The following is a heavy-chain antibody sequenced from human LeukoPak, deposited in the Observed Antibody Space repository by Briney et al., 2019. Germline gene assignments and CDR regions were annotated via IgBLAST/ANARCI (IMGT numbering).Heavy chain of an antibody. CDR2: IYYSGST. Sequence: PSETLSLTCTVSGGSISSYYWSWIRQPPGKGLEWIGYIYYSGSTNYNPSLKSRVTMSVDTSKNQFSLKLSSVTAADTAVYYCARERAHCSSTSCYGWFDPWGQGTLVTVSS. CDR1: GGSISSYY. CDR3: ARERAHCSSTSCYGWFDP. V-gene: IGHV4-59*12. J-gene: IGHJ5*02. D-gene: IGHD2-2*01.